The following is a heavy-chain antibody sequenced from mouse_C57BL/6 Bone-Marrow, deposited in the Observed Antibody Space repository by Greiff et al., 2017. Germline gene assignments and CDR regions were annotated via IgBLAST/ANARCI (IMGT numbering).Heavy chain of an antibody. V-gene: IGHV1-34*01. CDR2: ICPNNVGN. J-gene: IGHJ4*01. CDR1: GYTFTNYY. Sequence: EVQLQQSGPELVKPGASVKISCKASGYTFTNYYMHWVKQSPGKSLGWIGDICPNNVGNGYNQKFKGKATLTVDKSSSTAYMELSGLTSEASAVYYCARGSGYVWGAMDYWGQGTSVTVSS. CDR3: ARGSGYVWGAMDY. D-gene: IGHD3-2*02.